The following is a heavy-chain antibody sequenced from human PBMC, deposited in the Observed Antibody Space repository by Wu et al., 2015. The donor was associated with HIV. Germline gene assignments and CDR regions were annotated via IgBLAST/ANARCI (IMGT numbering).Heavy chain of an antibody. Sequence: QVQLVQSGAEVKKPGASVKVSCKASGYSFTNFGFSWVRQAPGQGLEWMGWINAYNGNTKYAQKLQVRVAMTTDTYTSTAYMELRGLRSDDTAVYYCARASNIPPYYMDVWGKGTMVTVSS. CDR3: ARASNIPPYYMDV. CDR1: GYSFTNFG. D-gene: IGHD2/OR15-2a*01. J-gene: IGHJ6*03. CDR2: INAYNGNT. V-gene: IGHV1-18*01.